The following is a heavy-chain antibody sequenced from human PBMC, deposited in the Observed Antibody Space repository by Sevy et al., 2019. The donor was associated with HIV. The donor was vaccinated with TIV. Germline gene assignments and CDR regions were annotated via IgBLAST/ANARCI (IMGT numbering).Heavy chain of an antibody. V-gene: IGHV4-38-2*01. J-gene: IGHJ4*02. D-gene: IGHD3-10*01. CDR3: ATYGSGSYYKGFTPHFDY. Sequence: SETLSLTCAVSGYSISSGYYWGWIRQPPGKGLEWIGSIYHSGSTYYNPSLKIRVTISVETSKNQFSLRLSSVTAADTAVYYCATYGSGSYYKGFTPHFDYWGQGTLVTVSS. CDR2: IYHSGST. CDR1: GYSISSGYY.